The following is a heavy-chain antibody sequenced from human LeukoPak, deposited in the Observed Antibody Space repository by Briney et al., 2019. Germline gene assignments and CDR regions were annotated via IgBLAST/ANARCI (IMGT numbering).Heavy chain of an antibody. V-gene: IGHV3-23*01. D-gene: IGHD2-2*02. CDR1: GFTFSSYA. CDR3: AKRYCSSTSCYRVDY. J-gene: IGHJ4*02. CDR2: ISGTGGST. Sequence: GGSLRLSCAASGFTFSSYAISWVRQAPGKGLEWVSGISGTGGSTYYADSVKGRFTISRDNSKNTLYLQMNSLRAEDTAVYYCAKRYCSSTSCYRVDYWGQGTLVTVSS.